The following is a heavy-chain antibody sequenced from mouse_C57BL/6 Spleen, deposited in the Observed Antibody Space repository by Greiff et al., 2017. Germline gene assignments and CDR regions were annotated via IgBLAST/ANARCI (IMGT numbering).Heavy chain of an antibody. D-gene: IGHD2-3*01. CDR3: ARDRYDGYSSFAY. V-gene: IGHV3-6*01. Sequence: ESGPGLVKPSQSLSLTCSVTGYSITSGYYWNWIRQFPGNKLEWMGYISYDGSNNYNPSLKNRISITRDPSKNQFFLKLNSVTTEDTATYYCARDRYDGYSSFAYWGQGTLVTVSA. CDR1: GYSITSGYY. CDR2: ISYDGSN. J-gene: IGHJ3*01.